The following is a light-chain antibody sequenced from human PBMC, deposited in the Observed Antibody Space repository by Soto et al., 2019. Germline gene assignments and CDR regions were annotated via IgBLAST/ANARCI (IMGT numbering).Light chain of an antibody. CDR3: QQRSSWPPT. Sequence: EIVLTQSPATLSLSPGERATLSCRAGQSVSHYLAWYQQKPGQAPRLLIYDASNRATGIPARFSGSGSGTDFTLTISSLEPEDFAVYYCQQRSSWPPTFGQGTKLEIK. J-gene: IGKJ2*01. V-gene: IGKV3-11*01. CDR2: DAS. CDR1: QSVSHY.